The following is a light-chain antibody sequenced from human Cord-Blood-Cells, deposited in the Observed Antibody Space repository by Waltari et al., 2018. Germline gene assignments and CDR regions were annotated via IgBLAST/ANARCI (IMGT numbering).Light chain of an antibody. CDR2: DVS. CDR3: SSYTSSSTLV. Sequence: QSALTPPASVSGSPGQSITISCTGTSNDVGGYNYVSWYQQPPGKAPKLMIYDVSNRPSGVSNRFSGSNSGNTASLTISGLQAEDEADYYCSSYTSSSTLVFGGGTNLTVL. J-gene: IGLJ3*02. CDR1: SNDVGGYNY. V-gene: IGLV2-14*01.